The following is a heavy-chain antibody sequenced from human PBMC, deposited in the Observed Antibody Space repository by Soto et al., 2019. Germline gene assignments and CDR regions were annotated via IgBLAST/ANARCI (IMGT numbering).Heavy chain of an antibody. D-gene: IGHD1-26*01. CDR2: TYYRSKWYN. CDR1: GDSVSSNSAA. V-gene: IGHV6-1*01. J-gene: IGHJ4*02. CDR3: ARSPTGWGGATYFDY. Sequence: SQTLSLTCAISGDSVSSNSAAWNWIRQSPSRGLEWLGRTYYRSKWYNDYTESVKSRITINPDTSKNKFSLQLNSVTPEDTAVYYCARSPTGWGGATYFDYWGQGTLVTVSS.